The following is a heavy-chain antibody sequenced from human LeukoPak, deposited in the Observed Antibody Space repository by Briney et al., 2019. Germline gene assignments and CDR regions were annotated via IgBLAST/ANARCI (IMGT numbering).Heavy chain of an antibody. Sequence: ASVKVSCKASGYTFTGYYMHWVRQAPGQGLEWMGWINPNSGGTNYAQKFQGRVTMTRNTSISTAYMELSSLRSEDTAVYYCARGAYGSGSSIDYWGQGTLVTVSS. CDR3: ARGAYGSGSSIDY. CDR2: INPNSGGT. J-gene: IGHJ4*02. CDR1: GYTFTGYY. D-gene: IGHD3-10*01. V-gene: IGHV1-2*02.